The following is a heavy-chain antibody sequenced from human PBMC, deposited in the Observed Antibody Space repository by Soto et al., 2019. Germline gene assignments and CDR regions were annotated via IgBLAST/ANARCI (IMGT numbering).Heavy chain of an antibody. CDR3: ARERVTIAFDI. CDR2: IWYDGSNK. CDR1: GFTFSSYG. Sequence: GGSLRLSCAASGFTFSSYGMHWVRQAPGKGLEWVAVIWYDGSNKYYADSVKGRFTISRDNSKNTLYLQMNSLRAEDTAVYYCARERVTIAFDIWGQGTMVTVSS. D-gene: IGHD4-17*01. V-gene: IGHV3-33*01. J-gene: IGHJ3*02.